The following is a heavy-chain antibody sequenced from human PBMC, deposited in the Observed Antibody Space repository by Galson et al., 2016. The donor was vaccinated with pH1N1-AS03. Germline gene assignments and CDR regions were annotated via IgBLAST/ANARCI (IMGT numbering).Heavy chain of an antibody. CDR1: GLTFSSYA. CDR3: ATARNYFDIRRFDY. V-gene: IGHV1-69*05. Sequence: SVKVSCKASGLTFSSYAISWVRQAPGQGLEWMGGVKGVFRTTNYAQKFQGRITITMDQSTGTAYMEVSSLRAEDTAVYYCATARNYFDIRRFDYRGQGTPVTVSS. D-gene: IGHD3-9*01. J-gene: IGHJ4*02. CDR2: VKGVFRTT.